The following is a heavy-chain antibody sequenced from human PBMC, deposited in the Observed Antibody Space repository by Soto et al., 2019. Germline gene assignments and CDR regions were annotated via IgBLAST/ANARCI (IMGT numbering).Heavy chain of an antibody. CDR1: GGSFSGYY. Sequence: QVQLQQWGAGPLRPLETLSLTCGVSGGSFSGYYWAWIRQSPGKGLEWIGEINDRGSINYNPTLKRRVSISVDTSKNHYSLKLRSVPAADTAVYYCAREGHDILTGSPWVWYFDLWGRGTLVTVSS. J-gene: IGHJ2*01. D-gene: IGHD3-9*01. V-gene: IGHV4-34*01. CDR3: AREGHDILTGSPWVWYFDL. CDR2: INDRGSI.